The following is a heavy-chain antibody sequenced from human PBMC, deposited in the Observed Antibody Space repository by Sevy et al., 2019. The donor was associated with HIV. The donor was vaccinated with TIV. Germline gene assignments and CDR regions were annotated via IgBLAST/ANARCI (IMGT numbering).Heavy chain of an antibody. CDR1: GFTFRSYA. V-gene: IGHV3-23*01. J-gene: IGHJ4*03. Sequence: GGSLRLSCAASGFTFRSYAMNWVRQAPGKGLEWVSAISESGGSTYYADSVKGRFTISRDNSKNTLYLQMNSLRAEDRAVYYCAKESIAVAAKTGGVFDYWGQGTMVTVSS. CDR3: AKESIAVAAKTGGVFDY. CDR2: ISESGGST. D-gene: IGHD6-19*01.